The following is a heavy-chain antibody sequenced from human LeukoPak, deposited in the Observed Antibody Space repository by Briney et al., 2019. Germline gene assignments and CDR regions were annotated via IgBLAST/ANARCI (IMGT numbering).Heavy chain of an antibody. J-gene: IGHJ6*03. CDR2: IIPIFGTA. CDR1: GGTFISYA. V-gene: IGHV1-69*05. CDR3: ARVIAAAGTGYYYYMDV. D-gene: IGHD6-13*01. Sequence: SVKVSCKASGGTFISYAISWVRQAPGQGLEWMGGIIPIFGTANYAQKFQGRVTITTDESTSTAYMELSSLRSEDTAVYYCARVIAAAGTGYYYYMDVWGKGTTVTVSS.